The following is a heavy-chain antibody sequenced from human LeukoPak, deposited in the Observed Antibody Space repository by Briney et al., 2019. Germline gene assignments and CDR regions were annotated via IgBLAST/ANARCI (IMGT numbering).Heavy chain of an antibody. V-gene: IGHV1-2*02. CDR1: GYTFTGYY. CDR3: ARAFNSGFDY. D-gene: IGHD3-3*02. CDR2: INPNSGGT. J-gene: IGHJ4*02. Sequence: GASVRVSCKASGYTFTGYYVHWLGQAPGQGLTWMGWINPNSGGTDYAQQYQGRVTLTRDTSISTVYMELSSLTSDDSAVYYCARAFNSGFDYWGQGTLVTVSS.